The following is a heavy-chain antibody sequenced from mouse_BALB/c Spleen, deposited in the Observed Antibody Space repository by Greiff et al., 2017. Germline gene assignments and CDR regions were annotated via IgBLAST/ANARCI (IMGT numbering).Heavy chain of an antibody. Sequence: QVQLQQSGAELVRPGVSVKISCKGSGYTFTDYAMHWVKQSHAKSLEWIGVISTYYGDASYNQKFKGKATMTVDKSSSTAYMELARLTSEDSAIYYCARSGNSLDYAMDYWGQGTSVTVSS. CDR3: ARSGNSLDYAMDY. CDR1: GYTFTDYA. V-gene: IGHV1S137*01. D-gene: IGHD2-1*01. J-gene: IGHJ4*01. CDR2: ISTYYGDA.